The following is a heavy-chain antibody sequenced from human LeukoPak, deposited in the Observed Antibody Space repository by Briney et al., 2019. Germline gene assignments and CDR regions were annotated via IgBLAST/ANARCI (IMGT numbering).Heavy chain of an antibody. V-gene: IGHV3-33*01. CDR3: ARPTLQLSAYYNGMDV. CDR2: IWYDGSNK. Sequence: GGSLRLSCAASGFTFSSYGMHWVRQAPGKGMEWVAVIWYDGSNKYYADSVKGRFTISRDNSKNTLYLQMNSLRAEDTAVYYCARPTLQLSAYYNGMDVWGQGTTVTVSS. D-gene: IGHD2-2*01. CDR1: GFTFSSYG. J-gene: IGHJ6*02.